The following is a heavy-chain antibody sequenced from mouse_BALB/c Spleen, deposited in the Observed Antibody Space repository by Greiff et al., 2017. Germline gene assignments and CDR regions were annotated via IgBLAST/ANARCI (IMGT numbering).Heavy chain of an antibody. Sequence: EVKLMESGGGLVKPGGSLKLSCAASGFTFSSYAMSWVRQTPEKRLEWVATISSGGSYTYYPDSVKGRFTISRDNAKNTLYLQMSSLRSEDTAMYYCARQRTGPFAYGGKGTLVTVCA. V-gene: IGHV5-9-3*01. D-gene: IGHD4-1*01. J-gene: IGHJ3*01. CDR1: GFTFSSYA. CDR2: ISSGGSYT. CDR3: ARQRTGPFAY.